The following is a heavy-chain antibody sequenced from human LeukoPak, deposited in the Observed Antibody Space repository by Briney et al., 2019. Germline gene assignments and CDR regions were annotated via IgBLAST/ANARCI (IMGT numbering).Heavy chain of an antibody. CDR3: ARGNSGSYSQDWFDP. J-gene: IGHJ5*02. Sequence: GGSLRLSWAASGFTFDDYAMHWVRQAPGEGLESVSGISWNSGTIGYGDSVKGRFTVSRDNAKNSLYLQMNSLRVEDMALYYCARGNSGSYSQDWFDPWGQGTLVTVSS. CDR1: GFTFDDYA. CDR2: ISWNSGTI. V-gene: IGHV3-9*03. D-gene: IGHD1-26*01.